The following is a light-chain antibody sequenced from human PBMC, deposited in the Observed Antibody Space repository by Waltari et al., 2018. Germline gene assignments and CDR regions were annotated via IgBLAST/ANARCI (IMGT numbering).Light chain of an antibody. J-gene: IGKJ2*01. Sequence: EIVMTQSPVTLSVSPGERAALSCRSSQGVRTNLAWYQQRPGQTPRLLIYGASTRAAEIPARFSGSGSGTEFTLTISSLQSEDFAVYYCQQYNDWPYTFGQGTKLEIK. CDR1: QGVRTN. CDR2: GAS. CDR3: QQYNDWPYT. V-gene: IGKV3-15*01.